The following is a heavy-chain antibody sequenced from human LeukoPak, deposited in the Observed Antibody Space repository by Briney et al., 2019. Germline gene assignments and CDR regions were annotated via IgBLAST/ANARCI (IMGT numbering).Heavy chain of an antibody. Sequence: GGSLRLTCAASGFTFSSYGMSWVRQAPGKGLEWVSAFSGGGGKAYYADSVKGRFTISRDNSKNTLYLQMNSLRAEDTAVYYCAKRGYYDSSGYYAPFDYWGQGTLVTVSS. CDR3: AKRGYYDSSGYYAPFDY. J-gene: IGHJ4*02. CDR1: GFTFSSYG. D-gene: IGHD3-22*01. CDR2: FSGGGGKA. V-gene: IGHV3-23*01.